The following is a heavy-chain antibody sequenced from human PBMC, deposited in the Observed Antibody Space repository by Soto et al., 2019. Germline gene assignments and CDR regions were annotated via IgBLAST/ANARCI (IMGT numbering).Heavy chain of an antibody. CDR3: ARASGSYQRYFDY. CDR1: DGFISSYY. CDR2: IYYSGST. V-gene: IGHV4-59*01. Sequence: PSETLSLTCTVSDGFISSYYWSGIRQPPGKGLEWIGYIYYSGSTNYNPSLKSRVTISVDTSNNQFSLKLSSVTAADTAVYYCARASGSYQRYFDYWGQGTLVTVSS. D-gene: IGHD1-26*01. J-gene: IGHJ4*02.